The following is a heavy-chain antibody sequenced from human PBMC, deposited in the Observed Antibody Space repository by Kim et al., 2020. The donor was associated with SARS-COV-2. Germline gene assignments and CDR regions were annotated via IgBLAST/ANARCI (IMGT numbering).Heavy chain of an antibody. D-gene: IGHD4-17*01. CDR3: AKDIHDYGDYEYYFDY. V-gene: IGHV3-23*01. Sequence: SVKGRFTISRDNSKNTLYLQMNSLRAEDTAVYYCAKDIHDYGDYEYYFDYWGQGTLVTVSS. J-gene: IGHJ4*02.